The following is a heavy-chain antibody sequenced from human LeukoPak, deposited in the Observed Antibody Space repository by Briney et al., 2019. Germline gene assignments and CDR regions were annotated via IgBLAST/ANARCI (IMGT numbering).Heavy chain of an antibody. CDR1: GFTFSSYA. CDR2: ISGSGGST. CDR3: ANDEGPYSSGWFYYYYMDV. D-gene: IGHD6-19*01. Sequence: GGSLRLSCAASGFTFSSYAMNWVRQAPGQGLEWVSAISGSGGSTYYADSVKGRFTISRDNSKNTLYLQMNSLRAEDTAVYYCANDEGPYSSGWFYYYYMDVWGKGTTVTVSS. J-gene: IGHJ6*03. V-gene: IGHV3-23*01.